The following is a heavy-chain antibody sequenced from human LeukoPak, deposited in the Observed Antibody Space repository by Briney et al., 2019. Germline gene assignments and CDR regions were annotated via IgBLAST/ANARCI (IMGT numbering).Heavy chain of an antibody. CDR3: AKERLIVVVPAAEGIDY. CDR2: ISGSGGST. CDR1: GFTFSSYA. D-gene: IGHD2-2*01. V-gene: IGHV3-23*01. J-gene: IGHJ4*02. Sequence: GGSLRLSCAASGFTFSSYAMSWVRQAPGKGLEWVSAISGSGGSTYYADSVKGRFTISRDNSKNTLYLQMNSLRAEDTAVYYCAKERLIVVVPAAEGIDYWGQGTLVTVSS.